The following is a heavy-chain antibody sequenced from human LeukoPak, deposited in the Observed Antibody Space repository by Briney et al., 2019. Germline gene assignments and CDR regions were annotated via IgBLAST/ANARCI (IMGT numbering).Heavy chain of an antibody. Sequence: PSETLSLTCAVYGGSFSDYFWSWIRQSPGKGLEWIGEISHSGSTTYNPSLRSRVTISVDTSKNQFSLRLNSVTAADTAIYYCARNSSTIVSRIRTAIGFDSWGQGARVTVSS. J-gene: IGHJ4*02. CDR3: ARNSSTIVSRIRTAIGFDS. CDR2: ISHSGST. CDR1: GGSFSDYF. D-gene: IGHD5/OR15-5a*01. V-gene: IGHV4-34*01.